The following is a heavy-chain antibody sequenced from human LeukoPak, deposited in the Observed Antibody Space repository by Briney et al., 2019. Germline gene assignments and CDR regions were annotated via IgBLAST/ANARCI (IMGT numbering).Heavy chain of an antibody. J-gene: IGHJ6*02. CDR2: MNPNSGNT. CDR1: GYTFTSYD. CDR3: ASIYGGNSGYYYYYGMDV. D-gene: IGHD4-23*01. V-gene: IGHV1-8*01. Sequence: ASVKVSCKASGYTFTSYDINWVRQATGQGLEWMGWMNPNSGNTGYAQKFQGRVTMTRNTSISTAYMELSSLRSEDTAVYYCASIYGGNSGYYYYYGMDVWGQGTTVTVSS.